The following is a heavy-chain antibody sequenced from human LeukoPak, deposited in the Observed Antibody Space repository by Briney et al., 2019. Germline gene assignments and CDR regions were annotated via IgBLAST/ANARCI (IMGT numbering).Heavy chain of an antibody. CDR1: GFTFSSYA. J-gene: IGHJ4*02. D-gene: IGHD6-13*01. CDR2: ISGSGGST. CDR3: AKDPIGYSSSWYEDY. V-gene: IGHV3-23*01. Sequence: GGSLRLSCAASGFTFSSYAMSWVRQAPGKGLEWVSAISGSGGSTYYADSVKGRFTISRDNSKNTLYLQMNSLRAEDTAVYYCAKDPIGYSSSWYEDYWGQGTLVTVYS.